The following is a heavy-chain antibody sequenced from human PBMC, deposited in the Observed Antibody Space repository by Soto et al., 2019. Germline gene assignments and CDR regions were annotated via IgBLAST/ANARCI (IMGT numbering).Heavy chain of an antibody. CDR3: AKDTSNYEYYFDY. CDR2: ISYDGSNK. Sequence: PGGSLRLSCAASGFTFSSYGMHWVRQAPGKGLEWVAVISYDGSNKYYADSVKGRFTISRDNSKNTLYLQMNSLRAEDTAVYYCAKDTSNYEYYFDYWGQGTLVTVS. CDR1: GFTFSSYG. V-gene: IGHV3-30*18. J-gene: IGHJ4*02. D-gene: IGHD4-4*01.